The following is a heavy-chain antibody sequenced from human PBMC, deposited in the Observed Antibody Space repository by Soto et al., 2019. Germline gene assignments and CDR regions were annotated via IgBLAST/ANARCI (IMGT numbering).Heavy chain of an antibody. Sequence: QVQLVESGGGVVQPGRSLRLSCAASGFTFSSYAMHWVRQAPGKGLEWVAVISYDGSNKYYADSVKGRFTISRDNSKNTLYLQMTSLRAEDTAVYYCARDGRFRDCSGGSCYSLVAYWGQGTLVTVSS. CDR2: ISYDGSNK. CDR1: GFTFSSYA. J-gene: IGHJ4*02. D-gene: IGHD2-15*01. CDR3: ARDGRFRDCSGGSCYSLVAY. V-gene: IGHV3-30-3*01.